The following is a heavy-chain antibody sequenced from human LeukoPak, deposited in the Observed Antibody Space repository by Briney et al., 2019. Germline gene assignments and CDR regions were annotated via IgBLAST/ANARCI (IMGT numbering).Heavy chain of an antibody. CDR2: VSNSSTTM. CDR1: GFIFSNYA. Sequence: PGRSLRLSCAASGFIFSNYAMNWVRQTPGKGLEWIAHVSNSSTTMYYADSVKGRFTISRDNAKNTLYLQMNSLRAEDTAVYYCARAGHGDYDGALDYWGQGTLVTVSS. D-gene: IGHD4-17*01. V-gene: IGHV3-48*03. CDR3: ARAGHGDYDGALDY. J-gene: IGHJ4*02.